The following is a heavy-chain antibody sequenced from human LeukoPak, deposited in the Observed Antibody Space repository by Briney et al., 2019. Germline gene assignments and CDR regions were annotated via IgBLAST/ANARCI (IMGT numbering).Heavy chain of an antibody. CDR1: GFTFSSYA. V-gene: IGHV3-23*01. CDR3: AKEALRYFDWLNYMDV. J-gene: IGHJ6*03. CDR2: ISGSGGST. Sequence: PGGSLRLSCAASGFTFSSYAMSWVRQAPGKGLEWVSAISGSGGSTYYADSVKGRFTISRVNSKNTLYLQMNSLRAEDTAVYYCAKEALRYFDWLNYMDVWGKGTTVTVSS. D-gene: IGHD3-9*01.